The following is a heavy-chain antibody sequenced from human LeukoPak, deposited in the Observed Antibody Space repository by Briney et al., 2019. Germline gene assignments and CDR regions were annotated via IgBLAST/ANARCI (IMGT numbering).Heavy chain of an antibody. CDR3: ARQVGGSSSWALYYYYYYMDV. D-gene: IGHD6-13*01. V-gene: IGHV4-59*08. Sequence: SETLSLTCTVSGGSLTGYFWSWIRQPPGKGLEGVGNVFYEGNTNYNPSLKSRVTTSVDTSKNQFSLRLNSVTAADTAVYYCARQVGGSSSWALYYYYYYMDVWGKGTTVTVSS. CDR2: VFYEGNT. J-gene: IGHJ6*03. CDR1: GGSLTGYF.